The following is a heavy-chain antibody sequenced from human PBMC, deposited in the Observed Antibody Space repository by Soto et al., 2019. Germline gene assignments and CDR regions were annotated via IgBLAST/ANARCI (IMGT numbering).Heavy chain of an antibody. V-gene: IGHV4-4*07. CDR3: VRDGTKNLRDRFEP. J-gene: IGHJ5*02. CDR1: GASLSRYY. Sequence: SETLSLTCNVSGASLSRYYCSWIRQPPGKGLEWIGRIYATGDTDYNPSLKSRISMSVDMSKKQFSLTLRSVTAADTAIYYCVRDGTKNLRDRFEPWGRGILVTVSS. CDR2: IYATGDT. D-gene: IGHD1-26*01.